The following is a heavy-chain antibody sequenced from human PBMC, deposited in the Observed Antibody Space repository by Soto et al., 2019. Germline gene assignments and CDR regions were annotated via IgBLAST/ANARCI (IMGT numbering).Heavy chain of an antibody. V-gene: IGHV3-66*01. CDR3: AREDYYGSGSLDY. D-gene: IGHD3-10*01. Sequence: GGSLRLSCAASGFTVSSNYMSWVRQAPGKGLEWVSVIYSGGSTYYADSVKGRFTISRDNSKNTLYLQMNSLRAEDTAVYYCAREDYYGSGSLDYWGQGTLVTVSS. CDR2: IYSGGST. J-gene: IGHJ4*02. CDR1: GFTVSSNY.